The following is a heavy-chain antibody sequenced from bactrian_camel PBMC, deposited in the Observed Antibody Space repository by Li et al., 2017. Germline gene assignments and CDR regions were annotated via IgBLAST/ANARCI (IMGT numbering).Heavy chain of an antibody. V-gene: IGHV3S10*01. CDR1: GYTRSNYR. J-gene: IGHJ4*01. Sequence: QLVESGGGSVQAGGSLRLSCTATGYTRSNYRIAWFRQAPGKGREGIAGIDSDGMTVYADSVEGRFTISKDNAAYIVYLEMNSLEPEDTGTYYCAYESGTTPDLCRRRGPGGYFGQGTQVTVS. D-gene: IGHD7*01. CDR2: IDSDGMT.